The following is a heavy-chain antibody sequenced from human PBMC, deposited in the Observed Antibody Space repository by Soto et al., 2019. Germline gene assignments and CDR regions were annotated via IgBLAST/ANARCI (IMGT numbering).Heavy chain of an antibody. J-gene: IGHJ4*02. CDR2: ISGYNGNT. CDR1: GYTFSNYG. V-gene: IGHV1-18*01. D-gene: IGHD6-6*01. Sequence: QVQLVQSGAEVKKPGASVKVSCKASGYTFSNYGFSWVRQAPGQGLEWMGWISGYNGNTNYAERRQGRVTMTTDTSTSTAYMELRSLRYDDTSVYYCAREGQLGYWGQGTPVTVSS. CDR3: AREGQLGY.